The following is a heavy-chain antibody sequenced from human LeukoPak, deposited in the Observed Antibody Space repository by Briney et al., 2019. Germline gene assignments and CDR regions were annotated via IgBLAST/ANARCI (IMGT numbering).Heavy chain of an antibody. CDR1: GGTFSSYA. V-gene: IGHV1-69*13. CDR3: AINQAGYCGGGSCYRHEFYYMDV. CDR2: IIPIFGTA. Sequence: ASVKVSCKASGGTFSSYAISWVRQAPGQGLEWMGGIIPIFGTANYAEKFQDRVTITADEPTSTAYMELSSLRSEDTAMYYCAINQAGYCGGGSCYRHEFYYMDVWGKGTSVTVSS. D-gene: IGHD2-15*01. J-gene: IGHJ6*03.